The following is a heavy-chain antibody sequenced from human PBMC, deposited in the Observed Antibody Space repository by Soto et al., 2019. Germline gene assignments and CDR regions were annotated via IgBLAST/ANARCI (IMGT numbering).Heavy chain of an antibody. V-gene: IGHV4-34*01. CDR1: GGSFSGYY. Sequence: SETLSLTCAGYGGSFSGYYWSGSRQPPGKGLEWIGEINHSGSTNYNPSLKSRVTISVDTSKNQFSLKLSSVTAADTAVYYCARGRHILTGYYRRGNYYYGMDVWGQGTTVT. CDR3: ARGRHILTGYYRRGNYYYGMDV. D-gene: IGHD3-9*01. CDR2: INHSGST. J-gene: IGHJ6*02.